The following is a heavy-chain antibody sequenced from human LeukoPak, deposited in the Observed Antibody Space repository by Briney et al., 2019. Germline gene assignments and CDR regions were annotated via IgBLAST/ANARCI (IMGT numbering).Heavy chain of an antibody. D-gene: IGHD2-2*01. V-gene: IGHV4-34*01. CDR2: INHSGST. CDR1: GGSFSGYY. Sequence: SETLSLTCAVYGGSFSGYYWSWIRQPPGKGLEWIGEINHSGSTNYNPSLKSRVTISVDTSKNQFSLNLSSVTAADTAVYYCARLGQLQNYWGQGTLVTVSS. J-gene: IGHJ4*02. CDR3: ARLGQLQNY.